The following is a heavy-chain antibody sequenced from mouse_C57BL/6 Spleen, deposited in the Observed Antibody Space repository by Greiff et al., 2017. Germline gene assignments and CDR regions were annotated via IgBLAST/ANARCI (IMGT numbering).Heavy chain of an antibody. Sequence: QVHVKQSGAELVRPGTSVKVSCKASGYAFTNYLIEWVKQRPGQGLEWIGVINPGSGGTNYNEKFKGKATLTADKSSSTAYMQLSSLTSEDSAVYFCARSDGSYYYAMDYWGQGTSVTVSS. CDR3: ARSDGSYYYAMDY. V-gene: IGHV1-54*01. D-gene: IGHD2-3*01. CDR1: GYAFTNYL. CDR2: INPGSGGT. J-gene: IGHJ4*01.